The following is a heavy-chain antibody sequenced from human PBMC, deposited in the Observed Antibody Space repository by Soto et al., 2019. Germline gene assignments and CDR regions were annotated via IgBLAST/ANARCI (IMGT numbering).Heavy chain of an antibody. J-gene: IGHJ4*02. CDR1: GFSLSTSGVG. V-gene: IGHV2-5*02. CDR3: APKGVCYAGASYFDY. CDR2: TYWDDLK. D-gene: IGHD2-2*01. Sequence: QITLKESGPTLVKPTQTLTLTCTFSGFSLSTSGVGVAWIRQPPGKALEWLALTYWDDLKRYSPSLMRRLTIXXDXSXXQVVLTMTNMDPVDAGTYYCAPKGVCYAGASYFDYWGQGTLVTVSS.